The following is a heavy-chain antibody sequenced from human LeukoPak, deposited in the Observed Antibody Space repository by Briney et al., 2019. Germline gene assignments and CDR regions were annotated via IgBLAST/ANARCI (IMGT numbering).Heavy chain of an antibody. CDR3: AREYGGNVALDV. J-gene: IGHJ6*02. D-gene: IGHD4/OR15-4a*01. CDR1: GFTFSSYA. CDR2: ISYDGSNK. Sequence: GGSLRLSCAASGFTFSSYAMHWVRQAPGKGLEWVAVISYDGSNKYHADSVKGRFTISRDNSKNTLYLQMNSLRAEDTAVYYCAREYGGNVALDVWGQGTTVTVSS. V-gene: IGHV3-30-3*01.